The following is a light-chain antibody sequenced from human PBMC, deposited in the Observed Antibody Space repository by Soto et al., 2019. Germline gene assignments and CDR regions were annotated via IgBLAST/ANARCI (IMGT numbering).Light chain of an antibody. J-gene: IGKJ5*01. CDR3: QQRSNWPPLT. V-gene: IGKV3-11*01. CDR2: GAS. CDR1: QSVNSY. Sequence: EIVLTQSPATLSLSPGDRATLSCRASQSVNSYLAWYQHKPGQAPRLLIYGASNRATGIPARFSGSGSGTDFTLTISILEPEDFSVYYSQQRSNWPPLTFGQGTRLEIK.